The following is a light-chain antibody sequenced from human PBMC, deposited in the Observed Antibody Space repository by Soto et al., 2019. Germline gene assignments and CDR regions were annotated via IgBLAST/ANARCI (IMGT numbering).Light chain of an antibody. Sequence: DIQVTQSPSSLSASVGDRVTITCRASQGISNYLAWYQQKPGKVPKLLIYAASALQSGGPSRFSGSGSGTDFTLTISSLHPEDVATYYCQKYNSAPRRFGQGTKWIS. V-gene: IGKV1-27*01. CDR3: QKYNSAPRR. J-gene: IGKJ1*01. CDR2: AAS. CDR1: QGISNY.